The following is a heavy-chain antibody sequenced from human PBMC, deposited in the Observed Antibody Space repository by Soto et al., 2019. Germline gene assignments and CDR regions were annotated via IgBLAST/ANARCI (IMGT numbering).Heavy chain of an antibody. V-gene: IGHV3-30*18. D-gene: IGHD6-13*01. CDR2: ISYDGSNK. CDR1: GFTFSSYG. Sequence: GGSLRLSCAASGFTFSSYGMHWVRQAPGKGLEWVAVISYDGSNKYYADSVKGRFTISRDNSKNTLYLQMNSLRAEDTAVYYSAKDTGIAAAGGPLGAFDIWGQGTMVTVSS. CDR3: AKDTGIAAAGGPLGAFDI. J-gene: IGHJ3*02.